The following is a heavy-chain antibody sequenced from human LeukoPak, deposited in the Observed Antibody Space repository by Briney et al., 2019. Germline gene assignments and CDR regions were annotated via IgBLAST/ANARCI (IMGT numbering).Heavy chain of an antibody. CDR1: GFTFSNYA. Sequence: HPGGSLRLSCAASGFTFSNYAMSWVRQAPGKGLEWVSTIGGSGGATYYTDSVQGRFTVSRDNSKNTLYLQMNSLKADDTAIYYCTKGSSSGTYYDFDYWGQGTMVTVSS. D-gene: IGHD1-26*01. V-gene: IGHV3-23*01. CDR2: IGGSGGAT. CDR3: TKGSSSGTYYDFDY. J-gene: IGHJ4*02.